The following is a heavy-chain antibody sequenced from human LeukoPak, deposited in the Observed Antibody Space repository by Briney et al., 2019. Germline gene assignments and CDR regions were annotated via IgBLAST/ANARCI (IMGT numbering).Heavy chain of an antibody. V-gene: IGHV1-24*01. CDR2: FDPEDGET. Sequence: ASVKVSCKVSGYTLTELSMHWVRQAPGKGLGWMGGFDPEDGETIYAQKFQGRVTMTEDTSTDTAYMELSSLRSEDTAVYYCATVGVGYCSSTSCSIGYYYYMDVWGKGTTVTVSS. CDR1: GYTLTELS. J-gene: IGHJ6*03. CDR3: ATVGVGYCSSTSCSIGYYYYMDV. D-gene: IGHD2-2*01.